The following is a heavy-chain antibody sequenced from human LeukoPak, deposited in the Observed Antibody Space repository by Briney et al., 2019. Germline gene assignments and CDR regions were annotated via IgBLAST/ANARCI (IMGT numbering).Heavy chain of an antibody. CDR2: IYHSGST. J-gene: IGHJ4*02. Sequence: PSETLSLTCTVSGGSISSSGYYWGWIRQPPGKGLEWIGSIYHSGSTYYNPSLKSRVTISVDTSKNQFSLKLSSVTAADTAVYYCARDIATHRSGPYYDSSGYYYWGQGTLVTVSS. D-gene: IGHD3-22*01. V-gene: IGHV4-39*07. CDR1: GGSISSSGYY. CDR3: ARDIATHRSGPYYDSSGYYY.